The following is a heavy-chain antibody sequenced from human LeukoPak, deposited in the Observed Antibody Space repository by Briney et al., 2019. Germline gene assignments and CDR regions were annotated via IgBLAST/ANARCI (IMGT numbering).Heavy chain of an antibody. D-gene: IGHD5-18*01. Sequence: GGSLRLSGAASGFTVSSNYMSWVRQAPGKGLEWVSVIYSGGSTYYADSVKGRFTISRDNSKNTLYLQMNSLRAEDTAVYYCVRGGYSSDWYSSPDYWGQGTLVTVSS. CDR3: VRGGYSSDWYSSPDY. V-gene: IGHV3-66*01. J-gene: IGHJ4*02. CDR2: IYSGGST. CDR1: GFTVSSNY.